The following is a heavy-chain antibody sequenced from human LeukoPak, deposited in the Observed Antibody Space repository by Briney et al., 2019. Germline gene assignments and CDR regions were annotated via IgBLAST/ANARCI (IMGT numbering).Heavy chain of an antibody. Sequence: GASVKVSCKASGYTFTGYYMHWVRQAPGQGLEWMGWINPNSGGTNYAQKFQGRVTMTRDTSISTAYMELSRLRSDDTAVYYCARFSHENGGSWIFDYWGQGTLVTVSS. J-gene: IGHJ4*02. D-gene: IGHD2-15*01. CDR1: GYTFTGYY. V-gene: IGHV1-2*02. CDR2: INPNSGGT. CDR3: ARFSHENGGSWIFDY.